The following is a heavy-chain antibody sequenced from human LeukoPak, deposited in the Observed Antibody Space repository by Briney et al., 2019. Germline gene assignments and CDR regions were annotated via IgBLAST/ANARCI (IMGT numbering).Heavy chain of an antibody. CDR2: ITISGHTK. CDR3: ARGDPHADL. Sequence: GGSLRLSCAASGFDLSTYEMSWVSQAPGKGLEWIADITISGHTKNYADSVKGRFTISRDNARTSLYLQMNSLRVEDTGVYYCARGDPHADLWGQGTLVTVSS. J-gene: IGHJ5*02. CDR1: GFDLSTYE. V-gene: IGHV3-48*03.